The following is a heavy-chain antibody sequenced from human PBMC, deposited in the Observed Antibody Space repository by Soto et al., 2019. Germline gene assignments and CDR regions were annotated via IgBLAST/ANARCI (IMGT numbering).Heavy chain of an antibody. CDR2: ISYDGSNK. D-gene: IGHD3-10*01. CDR1: GFTFSSYA. V-gene: IGHV3-30-3*01. J-gene: IGHJ4*02. CDR3: ARVYGALWDY. Sequence: QVQLVESGGGVVQPGRSLRLSCAASGFTFSSYAMHWVRQAPGKGLEWVAVISYDGSNKYYADSVKGRFTISRDNSKNTLYLQMNSLRAEDTAVYYCARVYGALWDYWGQGTLVTVSS.